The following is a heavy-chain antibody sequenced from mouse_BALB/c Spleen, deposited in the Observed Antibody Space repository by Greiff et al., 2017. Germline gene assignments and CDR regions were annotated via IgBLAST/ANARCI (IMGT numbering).Heavy chain of an antibody. CDR2: IDPANGNT. J-gene: IGHJ3*01. D-gene: IGHD4-1*02. CDR3: ARYSTGTLWFAY. CDR1: GFNIKDTY. Sequence: VQLQQSGAELVKPGASVKLSCTASGFNIKDTYMHWVKQRPEQGLEWIGRIDPANGNTKYDPKFQGKATITADTSSNTAYLQLSSLTSEDTAVYYCARYSTGTLWFAYWGQGTLVTVSA. V-gene: IGHV14-3*02.